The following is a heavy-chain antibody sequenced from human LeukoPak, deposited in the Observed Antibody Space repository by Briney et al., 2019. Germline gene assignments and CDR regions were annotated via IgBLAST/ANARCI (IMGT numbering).Heavy chain of an antibody. V-gene: IGHV3-30-3*01. CDR3: ARRIVVPTAGFHDAFDV. Sequence: GSLRLSCAASGFTFISYVFHWVRQAPGKGLEWVAVVSSDGSSKTYADSVKGRFTISRDNSRNTLYLQMNSLRADDTSVYYCARRIVVPTAGFHDAFDVWGQGTMVTVSS. CDR2: VSSDGSSK. J-gene: IGHJ3*01. CDR1: GFTFISYV. D-gene: IGHD2-2*01.